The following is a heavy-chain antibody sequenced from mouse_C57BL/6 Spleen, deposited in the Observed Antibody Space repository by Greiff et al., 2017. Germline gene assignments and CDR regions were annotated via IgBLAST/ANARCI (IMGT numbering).Heavy chain of an antibody. J-gene: IGHJ1*03. V-gene: IGHV2-2*01. D-gene: IGHD1-1*01. CDR3: ARSYYGSAGYFDV. Sequence: VQLKESGPGLVQPSQSLSITCTVSGFSLTRYGVHWVRQSPGKGLEWLGVIWSGGSTDYNAAFISRLSISKDNSKSQVFFKMNSLQADDTAIYYCARSYYGSAGYFDVWGTGTTVTVSS. CDR1: GFSLTRYG. CDR2: IWSGGST.